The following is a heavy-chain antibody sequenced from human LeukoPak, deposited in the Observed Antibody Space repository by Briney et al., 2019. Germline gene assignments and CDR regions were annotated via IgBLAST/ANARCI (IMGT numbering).Heavy chain of an antibody. Sequence: SVKVSCKASGYTFTNFDINWVRQAPGQGLEWMGRIIPILGIANYAQKFQGRVTVTADKSTSTAYMELSSLRSEDTAVYYCAIDYYDSSGYPWNFQHWGQGTLVTVSS. CDR3: AIDYYDSSGYPWNFQH. V-gene: IGHV1-69*04. J-gene: IGHJ1*01. D-gene: IGHD3-22*01. CDR2: IIPILGIA. CDR1: GYTFTNFD.